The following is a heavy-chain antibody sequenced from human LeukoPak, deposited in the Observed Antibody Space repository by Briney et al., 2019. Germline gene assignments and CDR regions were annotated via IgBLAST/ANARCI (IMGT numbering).Heavy chain of an antibody. V-gene: IGHV4-39*01. CDR2: IYYSGSA. Sequence: SETLSLTCTVSGGSISSSNNYWGWIRQPPGKGLEWIGSIYYSGSAYFNPSLKSRVTISVDTSKNQFSLNLSSVTAADTAVYYCARPGTTYYSYIMDVWGQGTTVTVSS. CDR3: ARPGTTYYSYIMDV. D-gene: IGHD1-1*01. J-gene: IGHJ6*02. CDR1: GGSISSSNNY.